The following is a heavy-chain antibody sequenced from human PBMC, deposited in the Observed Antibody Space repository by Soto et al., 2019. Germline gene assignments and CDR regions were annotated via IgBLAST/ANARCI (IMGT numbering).Heavy chain of an antibody. Sequence: PGGSLRLSCAASGFTFSDYCMSWVRQAPGKGLEWVSVIGGSGGSTYYADSVKGRFTISRDNSKNTLYLQMNSLRAEDTAVYYCAKNAAIGDYGDYYYYYMDVWGKGTTVTVSS. V-gene: IGHV3-23*01. D-gene: IGHD4-17*01. CDR2: IGGSGGST. CDR3: AKNAAIGDYGDYYYYYMDV. CDR1: GFTFSDYC. J-gene: IGHJ6*03.